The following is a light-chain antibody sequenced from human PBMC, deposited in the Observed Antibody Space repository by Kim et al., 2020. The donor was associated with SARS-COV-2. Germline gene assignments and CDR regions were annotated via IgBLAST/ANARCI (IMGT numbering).Light chain of an antibody. V-gene: IGKV1-6*01. Sequence: AIQMTQSPSSLSASVGDRVTITCRASQGIRSDLGWYQQKPGRAPNLLIYATSTLQSGVPSRFSGSGSGKDFTLTISSLQPEDVATYYCLQDYDYPLTFGGGTKVDIK. CDR3: LQDYDYPLT. CDR1: QGIRSD. CDR2: ATS. J-gene: IGKJ4*01.